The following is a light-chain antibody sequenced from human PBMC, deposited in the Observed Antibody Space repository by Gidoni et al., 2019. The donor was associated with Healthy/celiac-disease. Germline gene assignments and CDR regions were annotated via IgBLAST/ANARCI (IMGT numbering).Light chain of an antibody. Sequence: AIQMTQSPSSLSASVGDRVTITCRASQGIRNDLGWYQQKPGKAPKLLIYAASSLQSGVPSMFSGSGSGTDFTLTISSLQPEDFATYYCLQDYNYPLTFXQXTKVEIK. CDR3: LQDYNYPLT. J-gene: IGKJ1*01. CDR1: QGIRND. V-gene: IGKV1-6*01. CDR2: AAS.